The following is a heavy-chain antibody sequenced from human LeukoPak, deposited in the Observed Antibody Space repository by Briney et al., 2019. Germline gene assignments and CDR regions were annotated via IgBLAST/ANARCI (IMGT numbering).Heavy chain of an antibody. CDR2: IRHDGSET. CDR3: AKLDDFWSGPPNY. J-gene: IGHJ4*02. V-gene: IGHV3-7*03. Sequence: PGGSLRLSCAASGFPFSSYWMSWVRQAPGKGLEWVANIRHDGSETYYVDSLRGRFTISRDNAKNLVYLQMSNLRAEDTAVYFCAKLDDFWSGPPNYWGQGTLVTVSS. D-gene: IGHD3-3*01. CDR1: GFPFSSYW.